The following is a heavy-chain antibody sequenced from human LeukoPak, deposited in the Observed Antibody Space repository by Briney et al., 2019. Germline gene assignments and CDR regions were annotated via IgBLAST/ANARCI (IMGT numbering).Heavy chain of an antibody. V-gene: IGHV3-30*02. CDR3: AKDEVTKGYYYVDV. CDR2: IRYDGGNK. J-gene: IGHJ6*03. D-gene: IGHD4-11*01. Sequence: GGSLRLSCAASGFTFSNYGMQWVRQAPGEGLEWVAFIRYDGGNKYYADSVKGRFTISRDNSKNTLYLQMNSMRAEDTAVYYCAKDEVTKGYYYVDVWGKGTTDTVSS. CDR1: GFTFSNYG.